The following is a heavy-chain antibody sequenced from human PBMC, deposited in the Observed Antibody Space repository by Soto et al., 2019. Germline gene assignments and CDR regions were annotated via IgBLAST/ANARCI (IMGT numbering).Heavy chain of an antibody. V-gene: IGHV3-48*03. CDR1: GFTFSYYE. CDR3: ARDTGRASADL. CDR2: ISHTDRLT. D-gene: IGHD6-13*01. Sequence: LRLSCVGSGFTFSYYEMNWVRQAPGKGLERVAFISHTDRLTHYPDSVRGRFTISRDNAKNSLYLHMTSLRVEDTAVYYCARDTGRASADLWGQGTLVTVSS. J-gene: IGHJ5*02.